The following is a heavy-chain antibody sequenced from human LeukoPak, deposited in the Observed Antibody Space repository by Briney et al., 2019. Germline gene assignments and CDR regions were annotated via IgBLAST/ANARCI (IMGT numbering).Heavy chain of an antibody. J-gene: IGHJ6*03. V-gene: IGHV1-18*04. CDR1: AYTFGSYG. D-gene: IGHD3-3*01. CDR2: INVDNGNT. CDR3: ARGIWSGYYAYMDV. Sequence: ASVKVSCKAYAYTFGSYGISWVRQAPGQGLEWMGRINVDNGNTNYAQKVQGRVTMTTDTSTNTAYMELRSLTSDDTAVYYCARGIWSGYYAYMDVWGNGSTVIVSS.